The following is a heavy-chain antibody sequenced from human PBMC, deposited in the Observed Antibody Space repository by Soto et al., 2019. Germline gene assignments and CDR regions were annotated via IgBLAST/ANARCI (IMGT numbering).Heavy chain of an antibody. CDR1: GGSISSSSYY. CDR2: IYYSGST. D-gene: IGHD6-19*01. V-gene: IGHV4-39*01. CDR3: ARLGSGWHPGGY. Sequence: QLQLQESGPGLVKPSETLSLTCTVSGGSISSSSYYWGWIRQPPGKGLEWIGSIYYSGSTYYNPSLKSRVTISVDTSKNQFSLKLSSVTAADTAVYYCARLGSGWHPGGYWGQGTLVTVSS. J-gene: IGHJ4*02.